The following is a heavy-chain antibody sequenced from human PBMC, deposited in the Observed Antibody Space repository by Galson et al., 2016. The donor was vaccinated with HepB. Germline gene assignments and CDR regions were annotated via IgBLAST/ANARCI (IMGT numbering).Heavy chain of an antibody. CDR2: MYHRGAT. Sequence: SETLSLTCAVSGYSIGNGYFWGWIRQPPGKGLEWIGSMYHRGATFYNPSLESRVTISLGTSKIQFSLKLRSVTAAATAVYYCATHGLYDSSYFDYWGQGTLVTVSS. J-gene: IGHJ4*02. CDR1: GYSIGNGYF. D-gene: IGHD3-22*01. V-gene: IGHV4-38-2*01. CDR3: ATHGLYDSSYFDY.